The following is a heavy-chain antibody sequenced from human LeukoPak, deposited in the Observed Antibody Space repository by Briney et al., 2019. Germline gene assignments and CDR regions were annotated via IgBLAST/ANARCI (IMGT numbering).Heavy chain of an antibody. J-gene: IGHJ5*01. CDR2: IKQDGSEK. V-gene: IGHV3-7*03. Sequence: GGSLRLSCAASGFTFSNYWMSWVRQAPGKGLEWVANIKQDGSEKYYVDSVKGRFTISRDNAKNSLYLQMSSLRAEDTAIYYCAKESTVTPGNVNWFDSWGQGTLVTVSS. CDR1: GFTFSNYW. D-gene: IGHD4-17*01. CDR3: AKESTVTPGNVNWFDS.